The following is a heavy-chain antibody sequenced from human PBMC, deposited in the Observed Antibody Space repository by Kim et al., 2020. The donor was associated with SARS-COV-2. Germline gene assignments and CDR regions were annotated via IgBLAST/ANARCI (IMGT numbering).Heavy chain of an antibody. Sequence: SETLSLTCAVSGGSISSSNWWSWVRQPPGKGLEWIGEIYRSGSTNYNPSLKSRVTISVDKSKNKFSLKLSSVTAADTAVYYCARFYSRGDYYYYGMDVWGQGTTVTVSS. CDR2: IYRSGST. V-gene: IGHV4-4*02. CDR1: GGSISSSNW. CDR3: ARFYSRGDYYYYGMDV. J-gene: IGHJ6*02. D-gene: IGHD6-13*01.